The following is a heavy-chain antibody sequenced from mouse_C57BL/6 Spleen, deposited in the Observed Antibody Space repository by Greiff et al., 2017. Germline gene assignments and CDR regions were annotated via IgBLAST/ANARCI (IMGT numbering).Heavy chain of an antibody. CDR3: ARLTGTSNFDV. J-gene: IGHJ1*03. Sequence: EVMLVESGGGLVQPGGSLSLSCAASGFTFTDYYMSWVRQPPGKALEWLGFIRNKANGYTTEYSASVKGRFTISRDNSQSILYLQMNALRAEDSATYYCARLTGTSNFDVWGTGTTVTVSS. V-gene: IGHV7-3*01. CDR1: GFTFTDYY. CDR2: IRNKANGYTT. D-gene: IGHD4-1*01.